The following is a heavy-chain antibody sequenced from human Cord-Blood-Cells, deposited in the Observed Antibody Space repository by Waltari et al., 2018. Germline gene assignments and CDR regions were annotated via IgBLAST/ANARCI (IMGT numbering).Heavy chain of an antibody. J-gene: IGHJ4*02. CDR3: ARPLVGATVTVDY. CDR2: IKQDGSEK. V-gene: IGHV3-7*05. Sequence: EVQLVESGGGLVQPGGSLRLSWAASGFTLSLYWLSWVRQAPGKGLEWVAKIKQDGSEKYYVDSVKGRFTISRDNAKNSLYLQMNSPRAEDTAVYYCARPLVGATVTVDYWGQGTLVTVSS. D-gene: IGHD1-26*01. CDR1: GFTLSLYW.